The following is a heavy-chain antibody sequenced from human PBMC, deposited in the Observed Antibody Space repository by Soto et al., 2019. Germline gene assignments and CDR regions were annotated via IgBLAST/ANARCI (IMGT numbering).Heavy chain of an antibody. Sequence: ETLSLSCSVSGASISTYYWSWIRQPPGMGLEWIGYIDDSGNANYNPALKTRVTISFDTSKNQFSLNVTSVTAADTDVYYCAREGGWEPYYDRSGFPNNWFDPWGQGTLVTVSS. CDR1: GASISTYY. CDR2: IDDSGNA. CDR3: AREGGWEPYYDRSGFPNNWFDP. J-gene: IGHJ5*02. D-gene: IGHD3-22*01. V-gene: IGHV4-59*13.